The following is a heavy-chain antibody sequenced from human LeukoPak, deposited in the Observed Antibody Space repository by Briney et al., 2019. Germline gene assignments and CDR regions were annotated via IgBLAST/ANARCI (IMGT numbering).Heavy chain of an antibody. V-gene: IGHV3-30*04. D-gene: IGHD1-26*01. CDR1: GFTFSSYA. CDR2: ISYDGSNK. J-gene: IGHJ3*02. Sequence: QPGGSLRLSCAASGFTFSSYAMHWVRQAPGKGLEWVAVISYDGSNKYYADSVKGRFTISRDNSKNTLYLQMNSLRAEDTAVYYCAREKVGEYAFDIWGQGTMVTVSS. CDR3: AREKVGEYAFDI.